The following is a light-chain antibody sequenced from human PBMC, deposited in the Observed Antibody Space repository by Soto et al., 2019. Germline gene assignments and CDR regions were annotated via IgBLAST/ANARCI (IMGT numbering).Light chain of an antibody. CDR3: QHYNDYSWT. Sequence: DIHMTQSPSTLSASVGDRVTITCRASQSISIWLAWYQQKPGRAPKLLIYGTSSLESGVPSRFSGSRSGTEFTLTISCLQPDDFATYYCQHYNDYSWTFGQGTKVEIK. J-gene: IGKJ1*01. V-gene: IGKV1-5*03. CDR2: GTS. CDR1: QSISIW.